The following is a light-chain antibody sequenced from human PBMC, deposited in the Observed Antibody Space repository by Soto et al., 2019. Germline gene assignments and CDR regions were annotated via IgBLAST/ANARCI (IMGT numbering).Light chain of an antibody. CDR3: QQYDRSPTT. CDR1: QSVSSTY. J-gene: IGKJ4*01. CDR2: GAS. Sequence: EIVLTQCPGTLSLSPGERATLSCRASQSVSSTYLAWYQQKPGQAPSLLIYGASRRATGIPDRFSGSGSGTDFTLTISRLEPEDFAVYYCQQYDRSPTTFGGGTKVEIK. V-gene: IGKV3-20*01.